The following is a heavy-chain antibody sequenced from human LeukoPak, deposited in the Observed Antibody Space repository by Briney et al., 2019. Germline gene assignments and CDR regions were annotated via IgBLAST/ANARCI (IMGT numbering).Heavy chain of an antibody. CDR3: ARAYSSPSLVFDY. V-gene: IGHV1-69*05. CDR2: IIPIFGTA. D-gene: IGHD6-6*01. CDR1: GGTFSSYA. J-gene: IGHJ4*02. Sequence: VATVKVSCKASGGTFSSYAISWVRQAPGQGLEWMGRIIPIFGTANYAQKFQGRVTITTDESTSTAYMELSSLRSEDTAVYYCARAYSSPSLVFDYWGQGTLVTVPS.